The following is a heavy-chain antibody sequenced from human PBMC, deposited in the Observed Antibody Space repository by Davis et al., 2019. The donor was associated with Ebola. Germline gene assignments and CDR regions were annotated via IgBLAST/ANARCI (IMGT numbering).Heavy chain of an antibody. Sequence: SLITSCASPGFTFSSYNMNWVRQAPGKGLEWVSSISSSSYYIYYADSVKGRFTISRDNAKNSLYLQMNSLRAEDTAVYYCGRSNVWGQGTAVTVSS. V-gene: IGHV3-21*01. CDR2: ISSSSYYI. J-gene: IGHJ6*02. CDR1: GFTFSSYN. CDR3: GRSNV.